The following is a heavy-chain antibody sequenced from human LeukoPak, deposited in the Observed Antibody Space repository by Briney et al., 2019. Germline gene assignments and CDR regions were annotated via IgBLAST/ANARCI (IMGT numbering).Heavy chain of an antibody. J-gene: IGHJ4*02. CDR3: AKSGYNRFDY. CDR1: GFTFSSYS. D-gene: IGHD5-24*01. Sequence: GGSLRLSCAASGFTFSSYSMNWVRQAPGKGLEWVSVISGSGDTTNYADSVKGRFTISRDNSKNTLYLQMNSLRAEDTAVYYCAKSGYNRFDYWGQGTLVTVSS. CDR2: ISGSGDTT. V-gene: IGHV3-23*01.